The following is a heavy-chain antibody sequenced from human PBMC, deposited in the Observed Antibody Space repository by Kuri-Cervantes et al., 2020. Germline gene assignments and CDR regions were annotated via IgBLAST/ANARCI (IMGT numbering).Heavy chain of an antibody. CDR1: GYSFTSYR. D-gene: IGHD3-10*01. J-gene: IGHJ4*02. CDR3: ARHLVVRGAAYDY. V-gene: IGHV5-51*01. Sequence: KISCKGSGYSFTSYRIGWVRQMPGKGLEWMGIIYPGDSDTRYSPSFQGQVTISADKSISTAYLQWSSLKASDTAMYYCARHLVVRGAAYDYWGQGTLVTVSS. CDR2: IYPGDSDT.